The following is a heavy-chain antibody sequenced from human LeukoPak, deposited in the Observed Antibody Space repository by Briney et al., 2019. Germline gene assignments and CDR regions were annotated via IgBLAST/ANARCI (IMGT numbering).Heavy chain of an antibody. D-gene: IGHD4-11*01. V-gene: IGHV3-9*01. CDR2: ISWNSGSI. CDR1: GFTFDDYA. Sequence: PGGSLRLSCAASGFTFDDYAMHWVRQAPGRGLEWVSGISWNSGSIGYADSVKGRFTISRDNAKNSLYLQMNSLRDEDTAVYYCARDRGYSNYYDYWGQGTLVTVSS. CDR3: ARDRGYSNYYDY. J-gene: IGHJ4*02.